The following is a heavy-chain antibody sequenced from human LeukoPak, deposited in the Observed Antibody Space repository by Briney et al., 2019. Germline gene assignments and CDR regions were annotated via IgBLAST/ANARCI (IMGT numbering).Heavy chain of an antibody. Sequence: GGSLRLSCAASELTSSTSWMSWVRQAPGKGLEWVAQTKQDGSEKYYVDSVKGRFTTSRDKNSLFLQMNSLRAEDTAVYYCANRRSGWYYYFDYWGQGTLVTVSS. J-gene: IGHJ4*02. CDR2: TKQDGSEK. V-gene: IGHV3-7*03. D-gene: IGHD6-19*01. CDR1: ELTSSTSW. CDR3: ANRRSGWYYYFDY.